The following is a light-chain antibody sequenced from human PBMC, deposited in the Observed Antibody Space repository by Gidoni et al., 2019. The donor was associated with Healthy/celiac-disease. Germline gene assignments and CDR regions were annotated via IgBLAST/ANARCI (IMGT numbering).Light chain of an antibody. CDR1: QSISSY. CDR3: QQSYSTPLT. Sequence: DIQIPPSPSSLSASVGDRVTITCRASQSISSYLNWYQQKPGKAPKLLIYAASSLQSGVPSRFSGSGSGTDFTLTISSLQPEDFATYYCQQSYSTPLTFXGXTKVEIK. V-gene: IGKV1-39*01. J-gene: IGKJ4*01. CDR2: AAS.